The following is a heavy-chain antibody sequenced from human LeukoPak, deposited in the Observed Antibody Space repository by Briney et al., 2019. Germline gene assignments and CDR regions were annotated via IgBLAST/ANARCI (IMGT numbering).Heavy chain of an antibody. Sequence: ASVKVSCKASGYTFTSYGISWVRQAPGQGLEWMGWISAYNGYTNYAQKLQGRVTMTTDTSTSTAYMELRSLRSDDTAVYYCARPQYYYGSVPYFDYWGQGTLVTVSS. J-gene: IGHJ4*02. D-gene: IGHD3-10*01. CDR3: ARPQYYYGSVPYFDY. V-gene: IGHV1-18*01. CDR2: ISAYNGYT. CDR1: GYTFTSYG.